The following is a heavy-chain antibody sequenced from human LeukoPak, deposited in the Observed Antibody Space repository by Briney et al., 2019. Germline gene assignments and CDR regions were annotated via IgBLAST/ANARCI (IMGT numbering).Heavy chain of an antibody. D-gene: IGHD3-3*01. Sequence: GESLKISCKGSGYSFNSYWIGWVRQMPGKGLEWMGIIYPGDSDTRYSPSFQGQVTISADKSISTAYLQWSSLKASDTAMYYCARLPYYDFWSGYQIDYWGQGTLVTVSS. CDR2: IYPGDSDT. CDR1: GYSFNSYW. V-gene: IGHV5-51*01. CDR3: ARLPYYDFWSGYQIDY. J-gene: IGHJ4*02.